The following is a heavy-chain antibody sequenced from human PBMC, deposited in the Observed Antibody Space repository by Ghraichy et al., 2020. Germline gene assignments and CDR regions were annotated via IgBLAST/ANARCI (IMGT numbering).Heavy chain of an antibody. CDR2: IYYSGSS. J-gene: IGHJ4*02. D-gene: IGHD6-19*01. Sequence: SQTLSLTCAVSGGSIGSSSYYWDWIRQPPGKGLEWIGSIYYSGSSYYNPSLKSRVTISVDTSKNQFSMRVSSLTAADTAVYYCARRGAVVGEIDSWGQGTLVTVSS. CDR1: GGSIGSSSYY. CDR3: ARRGAVVGEIDS. V-gene: IGHV4-39*01.